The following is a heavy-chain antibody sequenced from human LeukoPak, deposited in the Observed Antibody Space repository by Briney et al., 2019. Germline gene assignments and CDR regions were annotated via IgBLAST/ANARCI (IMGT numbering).Heavy chain of an antibody. CDR3: ARHSYGTFDY. CDR1: GDSINTKNYY. V-gene: IGHV4-39*01. J-gene: IGHJ4*02. D-gene: IGHD5-18*01. CDR2: IYYSGNT. Sequence: PSETLSLTCTVSGDSINTKNYYWGWIRQPPGKGLEWIVSIYYSGNTYYNPSLKSRVTLSIDTSKNQFSLRLSSVTAADTAVYHCARHSYGTFDYWGQGTLVTVSS.